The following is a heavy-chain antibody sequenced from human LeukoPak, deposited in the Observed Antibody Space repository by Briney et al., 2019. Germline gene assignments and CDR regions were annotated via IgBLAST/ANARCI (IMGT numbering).Heavy chain of an antibody. CDR1: GGSISSGDYY. Sequence: SQTLSLTCTVSGGSISSGDYYWSWIRQPPGKGLEWIGYIYYSGSTNYNPSLKSRVTISVDTSKNQFSLKLSSVTAADTAVYYCARAETLTGTTSFDYWGQGTLVTVSS. J-gene: IGHJ4*02. CDR3: ARAETLTGTTSFDY. V-gene: IGHV4-30-4*01. D-gene: IGHD1-20*01. CDR2: IYYSGST.